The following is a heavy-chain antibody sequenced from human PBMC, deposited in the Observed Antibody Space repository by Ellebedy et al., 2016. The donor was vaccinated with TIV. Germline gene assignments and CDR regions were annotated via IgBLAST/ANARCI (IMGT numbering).Heavy chain of an antibody. J-gene: IGHJ6*02. CDR2: ISYDGSNK. CDR3: AKEAYDILTGSQMNGMDV. V-gene: IGHV3-30*18. Sequence: GESLKISCAASGFTFNSYGMHWVRQAPGKGLEWLAFISYDGSNKYYADSVKGRFTISRASSKNTLYLQMNSLRGEDTAMYYCAKEAYDILTGSQMNGMDVWGQGTTVTVSS. CDR1: GFTFNSYG. D-gene: IGHD3-9*01.